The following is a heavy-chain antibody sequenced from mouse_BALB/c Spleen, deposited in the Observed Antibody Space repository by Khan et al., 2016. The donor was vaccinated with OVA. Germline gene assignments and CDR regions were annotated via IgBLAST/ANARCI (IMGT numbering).Heavy chain of an antibody. J-gene: IGHJ3*01. CDR3: TRRGLYVIFAY. Sequence: QVQLQQPGAELAQPGASVKMSCQTSGYTFTTYWMHWVKQRPGQGLEWIGYINPSTGYTEYNQRFKDKATLTTDKSSSTAYIQLSRLTSEDSAVYYCTRRGLYVIFAYWGQGTLVTVSA. CDR2: INPSTGYT. V-gene: IGHV1-7*01. CDR1: GYTFTTYW. D-gene: IGHD2-12*01.